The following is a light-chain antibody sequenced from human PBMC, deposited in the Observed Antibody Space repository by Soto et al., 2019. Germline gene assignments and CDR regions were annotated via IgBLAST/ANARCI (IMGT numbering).Light chain of an antibody. CDR2: GAS. CDR3: QQCFSTPLLT. CDR1: QSISTF. V-gene: IGKV1-39*01. Sequence: DIQMTQSPSSLSASVGDRVTITCRASQSISTFLNWYQQKPGKAPKLLIYGASNLESGVPSTFSGSGSGTDFTLTISSLQPEEFATYYCQQCFSTPLLTFGAGTKLDIK. J-gene: IGKJ4*01.